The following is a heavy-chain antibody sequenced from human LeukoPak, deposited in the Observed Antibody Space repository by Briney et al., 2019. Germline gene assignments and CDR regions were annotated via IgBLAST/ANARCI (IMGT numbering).Heavy chain of an antibody. CDR2: ISYSGTT. J-gene: IGHJ4*02. D-gene: IGHD3-3*01. CDR1: GASIGDYY. V-gene: IGHV4-59*01. CDR3: VRGDGFWSGSSFDY. Sequence: SETLSLTCTVSGASIGDYYWSWIRQPPGKGLEWIGYISYSGTTKYNPSLNGRVTIFRDTSKNQFSLNLRSVTAADTAIYYCVRGDGFWSGSSFDYWGQGILVTVSS.